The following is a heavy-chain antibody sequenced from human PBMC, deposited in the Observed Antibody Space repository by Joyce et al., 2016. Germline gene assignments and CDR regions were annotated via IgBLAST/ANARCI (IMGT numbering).Heavy chain of an antibody. CDR3: ATEPTDTEEGN. V-gene: IGHV3-7*03. J-gene: IGHJ4*02. CDR1: EFSFSNYW. D-gene: IGHD4-17*01. CDR2: IKEDGSAR. Sequence: DVQLVESGGDLVQPVGSLRLSCAASEFSFSNYWMSWVRQAPGKGLEWVTKIKEDGSARNDGDSGRGRFTITRDNRRNLVVLQMSSLRPDDMALYYCATEPTDTEEGNWGQGTLVTVSS.